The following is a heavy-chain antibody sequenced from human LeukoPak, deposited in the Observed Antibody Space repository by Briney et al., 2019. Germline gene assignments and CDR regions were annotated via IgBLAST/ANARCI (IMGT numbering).Heavy chain of an antibody. Sequence: PSETLSLTCTVSGGSISSYYWSWIRQPPGKGLEWIGSTYYSGSTYYNPSLKSRVTISVDTSKNQFSLKLSSVTAADTAVYYCATDDRDGYNFNYWGQGTLVTVSS. J-gene: IGHJ4*02. D-gene: IGHD5-24*01. CDR3: ATDDRDGYNFNY. V-gene: IGHV4-59*05. CDR1: GGSISSYY. CDR2: TYYSGST.